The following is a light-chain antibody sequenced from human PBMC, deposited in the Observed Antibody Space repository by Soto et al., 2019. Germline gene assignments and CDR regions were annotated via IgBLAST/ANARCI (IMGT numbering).Light chain of an antibody. CDR3: CSYAGSSFYV. J-gene: IGLJ1*01. CDR2: EGS. Sequence: QSALTQPASVSGSPGQSITISCTGTSSDVGSYNLVSWYQQHPGKAPKLMICEGSKRPSGVSNRFSGSKSGNTASLTISGLQAEDEADYYCCSYAGSSFYVFGTGTKVTVL. V-gene: IGLV2-23*01. CDR1: SSDVGSYNL.